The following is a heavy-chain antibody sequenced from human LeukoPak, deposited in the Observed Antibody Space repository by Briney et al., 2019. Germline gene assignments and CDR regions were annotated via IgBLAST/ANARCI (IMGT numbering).Heavy chain of an antibody. Sequence: ASVKVSCKASGFTFTSSTIQWVRKARGQRLERIGWIVVGSGNTNYAQKFQERVIITRDMSTTTVYMELSSLRSEDTAVYYCAGTPWFGELTLDYWGQGTLVTVSS. CDR1: GFTFTSST. D-gene: IGHD3-10*01. CDR3: AGTPWFGELTLDY. V-gene: IGHV1-58*02. CDR2: IVVGSGNT. J-gene: IGHJ4*02.